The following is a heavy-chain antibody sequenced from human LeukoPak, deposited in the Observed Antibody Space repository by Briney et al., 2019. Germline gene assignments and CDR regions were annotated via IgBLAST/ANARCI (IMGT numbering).Heavy chain of an antibody. CDR1: GGTFSSYA. CDR3: ARARYFDWLNDY. Sequence: SVKVSCKASGGTFSSYAISWARQAPGQGLEWMGRIIPIFGTANYAQKFQGRVTITTDESTSTAYMELSSLRSEDTAVYYCARARYFDWLNDYWGQGTLVTVPS. V-gene: IGHV1-69*05. CDR2: IIPIFGTA. D-gene: IGHD3-9*01. J-gene: IGHJ4*02.